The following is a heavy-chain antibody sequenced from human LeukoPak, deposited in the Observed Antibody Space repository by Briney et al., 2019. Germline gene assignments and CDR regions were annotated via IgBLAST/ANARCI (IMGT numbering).Heavy chain of an antibody. D-gene: IGHD3-22*01. J-gene: IGHJ6*02. CDR2: IIPIFGIA. Sequence: SVKVSCKASGGTFSSYAISWVRQAPGQGLEWMGRIIPIFGIANYAQKFQGRVTITADKSTSTAYMELSSLRSEDTAVYYCASPVDSSGCPYYYYGMDVWGQGTTVTVSS. CDR3: ASPVDSSGCPYYYYGMDV. CDR1: GGTFSSYA. V-gene: IGHV1-69*04.